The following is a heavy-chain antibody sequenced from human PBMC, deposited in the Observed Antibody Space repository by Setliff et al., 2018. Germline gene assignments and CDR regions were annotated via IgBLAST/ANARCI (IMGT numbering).Heavy chain of an antibody. V-gene: IGHV4-59*01. D-gene: IGHD7-27*01. CDR2: IYYSGST. J-gene: IGHJ5*02. CDR3: ARVTNWGLDLRFDP. Sequence: SETLSLTCSVSGDSISSYYWSWIRQPPGKGLEWIGYIYYSGSTNYNPSLKSRVTMSVATFENHFSLKLNSLTAADTAVYYCARVTNWGLDLRFDPWGQGILVTVSS. CDR1: GDSISSYY.